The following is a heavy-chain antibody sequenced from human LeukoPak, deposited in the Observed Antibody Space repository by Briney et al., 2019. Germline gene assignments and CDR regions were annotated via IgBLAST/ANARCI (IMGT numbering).Heavy chain of an antibody. V-gene: IGHV1-46*01. D-gene: IGHD2-2*01. J-gene: IGHJ4*02. CDR2: INPSGGST. CDR3: ARVYCSSTSCYDWLDY. CDR1: GYTFTSYY. Sequence: ASVKVSSKASGYTFTSYYMHWVRQAPGQGLEWMGIINPSGGSTSYAQKFQGRVTMTRDTSTSTVYMELSSLRSEDTAVYYCARVYCSSTSCYDWLDYWGQGTLVTVSS.